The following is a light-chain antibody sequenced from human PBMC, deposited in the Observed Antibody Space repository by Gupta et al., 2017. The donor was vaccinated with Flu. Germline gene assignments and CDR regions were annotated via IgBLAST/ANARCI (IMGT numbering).Light chain of an antibody. CDR3: RQTDSSSPGT. J-gene: IGKJ1*01. CDR2: AAS. CDR1: QSISSY. Sequence: SSLSASVGDSVIITCRASQSISSYLHLYQQKPTEAPQLLIYAASILRIWVPSRFCGSGSGTDLALTISSRQQEDFAPYFSRQTDSSSPGTFGRGTTVEIK. V-gene: IGKV1-39*01.